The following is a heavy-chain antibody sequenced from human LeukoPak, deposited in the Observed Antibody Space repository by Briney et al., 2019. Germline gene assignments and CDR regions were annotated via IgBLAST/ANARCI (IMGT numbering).Heavy chain of an antibody. D-gene: IGHD1-14*01. CDR2: ISSSSSTI. Sequence: GGSLRLSCAASGFTFSSYSMNWVRQAPGKGLEWVSYISSSSSTIYYADSVKGRFTISRDNAKNSLYLQMNSLRAEDTAVYYCVKDRGNHVTDYWGQGTLVTASS. CDR1: GFTFSSYS. CDR3: VKDRGNHVTDY. J-gene: IGHJ4*02. V-gene: IGHV3-48*04.